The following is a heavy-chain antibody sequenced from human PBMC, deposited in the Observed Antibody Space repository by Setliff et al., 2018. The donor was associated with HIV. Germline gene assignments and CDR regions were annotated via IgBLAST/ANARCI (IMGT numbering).Heavy chain of an antibody. CDR2: FDPADGEA. D-gene: IGHD1-1*01. CDR3: ATGPLERPAGAYYMDV. CDR1: GNTLTELS. J-gene: IGHJ6*03. Sequence: ASVKVSCKVSGNTLTELSMHWVRQTPGKGLEWLGSFDPADGEAVYTEKLQGRVTMTEDTSIDTAYMELSSLRSEDTAVYYCATGPLERPAGAYYMDVWGTGTMVTVSS. V-gene: IGHV1-24*01.